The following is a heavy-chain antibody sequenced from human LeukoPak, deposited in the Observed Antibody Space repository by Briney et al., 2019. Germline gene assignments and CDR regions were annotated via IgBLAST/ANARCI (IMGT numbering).Heavy chain of an antibody. CDR2: IIPILGIA. CDR3: AREIDYDRNYYYYYGMDV. Sequence: ASVKVSCKASGYTFTGYYMHWVRQAPGQGLEWMGRIIPILGIANYAQKFQGRVTITADKSTSTAYMELSSLRSEDTAVYYCAREIDYDRNYYYYYGMDVWGQGTTVTVSS. J-gene: IGHJ6*02. V-gene: IGHV1-69*04. D-gene: IGHD3-22*01. CDR1: GYTFTGYY.